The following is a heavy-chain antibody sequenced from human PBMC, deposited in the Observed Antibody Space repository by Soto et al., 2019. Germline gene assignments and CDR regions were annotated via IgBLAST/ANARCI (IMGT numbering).Heavy chain of an antibody. CDR2: IWYDGSNK. V-gene: IGHV3-33*01. D-gene: IGHD3-22*01. CDR3: ARDLSNYYDSSGLDY. CDR1: GFTFSSYG. J-gene: IGHJ4*02. Sequence: GGSLRLSCAASGFTFSSYGMHWVRQAPGKGLEWVAVIWYDGSNKYYADSVKGRFTISRDNSKNTLYLQMNSLRAEDTAVYYCARDLSNYYDSSGLDYWGQGTLVTVSS.